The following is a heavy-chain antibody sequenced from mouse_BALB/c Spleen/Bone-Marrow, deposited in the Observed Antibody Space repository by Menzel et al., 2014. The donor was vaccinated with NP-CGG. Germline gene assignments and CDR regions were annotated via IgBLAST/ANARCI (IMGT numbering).Heavy chain of an antibody. J-gene: IGHJ3*01. CDR3: ASYYYGSSSFAY. CDR1: GFNIKDTY. Sequence: DVQLVESGAELVKPGASVKLSCTASGFNIKDTYMHWVKQRPEQGLEWIGRIDPANGNTKNDPKFQGKATITADTSSNTAYLQLSSLTSEDTAVYYWASYYYGSSSFAYWGQGTLVTVSA. CDR2: IDPANGNT. V-gene: IGHV14-3*02. D-gene: IGHD1-1*01.